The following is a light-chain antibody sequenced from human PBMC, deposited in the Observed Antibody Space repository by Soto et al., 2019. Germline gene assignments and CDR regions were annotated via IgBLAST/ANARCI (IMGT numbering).Light chain of an antibody. Sequence: QSALTQPASVSGSPGQSITISCTGTSSDIGSFTFVSWYQQHPGKVPKLMIFDVNRRPSGVSDRFSGSKSGNTASLTISGLQAEDEGDYYCSSSTSSSTHVFGSGTKLTVL. V-gene: IGLV2-14*03. CDR3: SSSTSSSTHV. J-gene: IGLJ1*01. CDR2: DVN. CDR1: SSDIGSFTF.